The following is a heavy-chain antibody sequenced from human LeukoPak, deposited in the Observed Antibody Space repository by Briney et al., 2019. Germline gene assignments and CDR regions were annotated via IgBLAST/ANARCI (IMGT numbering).Heavy chain of an antibody. Sequence: SETLSLTCTVSGGSVTDYYWSWIRQSPGKGLEWIGYIYYTGTSYNPSLKSRVTMSVDTSKNQFSLKLSSVTAADTAVYYCARDRGTWNDDGFDYWGQGTLVTVSS. CDR1: GGSVTDYY. CDR3: ARDRGTWNDDGFDY. J-gene: IGHJ4*02. CDR2: IYYTGT. D-gene: IGHD1-1*01. V-gene: IGHV4-59*02.